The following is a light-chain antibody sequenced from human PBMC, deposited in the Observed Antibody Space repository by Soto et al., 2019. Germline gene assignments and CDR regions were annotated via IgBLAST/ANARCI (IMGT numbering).Light chain of an antibody. Sequence: DIQMTQSPSTLSGSVGDRVTITCRASQTISSWLAWYQQKPGKAPKLLIYKASTLKSGVPSRFSGSGSGTEFTLTISSLQPDDFATYFCQNYNSDSEAFGQGTKVEL. CDR3: QNYNSDSEA. J-gene: IGKJ1*01. CDR1: QTISSW. CDR2: KAS. V-gene: IGKV1-5*03.